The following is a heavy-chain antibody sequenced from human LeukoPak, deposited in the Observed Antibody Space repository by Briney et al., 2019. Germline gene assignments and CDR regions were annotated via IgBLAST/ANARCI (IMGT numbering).Heavy chain of an antibody. Sequence: GGSLRLSCAASGFTFSSDSMNWVRQAPGKGLEWVSSISSTSGFISYADSVKGRFTISRDNAKSSLYLQMNSLRAEDTALYYCARVHSGYGPDYIDHWGQGTTVTVSS. D-gene: IGHD5-12*01. CDR3: ARVHSGYGPDYIDH. J-gene: IGHJ4*02. V-gene: IGHV3-21*06. CDR2: ISSTSGFI. CDR1: GFTFSSDS.